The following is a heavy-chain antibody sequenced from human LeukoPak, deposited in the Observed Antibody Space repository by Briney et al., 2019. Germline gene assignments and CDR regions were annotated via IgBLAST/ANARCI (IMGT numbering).Heavy chain of an antibody. CDR3: ARERYGDYGSCWFDP. V-gene: IGHV4-30-2*01. CDR1: GGSFSYYY. D-gene: IGHD4-17*01. Sequence: SETLSLTCAVYGGSFSYYYWSWIRQPPGKGLEWIGYIYHSGSTYYNPSLKSRVTISVDRSKNQFSLKLSSVTAADTAVYYCARERYGDYGSCWFDPWGQGTLVTVSS. CDR2: IYHSGST. J-gene: IGHJ5*02.